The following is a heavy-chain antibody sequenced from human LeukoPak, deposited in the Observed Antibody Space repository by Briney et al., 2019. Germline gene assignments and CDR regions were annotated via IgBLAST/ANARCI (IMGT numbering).Heavy chain of an antibody. V-gene: IGHV1-18*01. CDR2: ISAYNGNT. CDR3: ARANPLTYYDFWSGLYYFDY. Sequence: EASVKVSCKASGYTFTSYGISWVRQAPGQGLEWMGWISAYNGNTNYAQKLQGRVTMTRNTSISIAYMELSSLRSEDTAVYYCARANPLTYYDFWSGLYYFDYWGQGTLVTVSS. CDR1: GYTFTSYG. J-gene: IGHJ4*02. D-gene: IGHD3-3*01.